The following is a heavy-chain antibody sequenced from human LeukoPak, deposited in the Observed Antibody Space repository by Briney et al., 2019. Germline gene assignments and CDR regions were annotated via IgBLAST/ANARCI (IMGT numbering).Heavy chain of an antibody. CDR2: IYYSGST. V-gene: IGHV4-59*01. D-gene: IGHD3-16*02. CDR3: ARAHYDYVWGSYPSNWFDP. J-gene: IGHJ5*02. CDR1: GGSISSYY. Sequence: SETLSLTCTVSGGSISSYYWSWIRQPPGKGLEWIGYIYYSGSTNYNPSLKSRVTISVDTSKNQFSLKLSSVTAADTAVYYCARAHYDYVWGSYPSNWFDPWGQGTLVTVSS.